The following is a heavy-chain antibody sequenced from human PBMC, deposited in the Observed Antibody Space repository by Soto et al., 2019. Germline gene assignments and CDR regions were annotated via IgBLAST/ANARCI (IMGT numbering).Heavy chain of an antibody. D-gene: IGHD3-22*01. CDR2: IYHSGST. J-gene: IGHJ4*02. V-gene: IGHV4-4*02. CDR1: GGSISSSNW. CDR3: ASTSESDSSGSFDY. Sequence: KASETLSLTCAVSGGSISSSNWWGWVRQPPGKGLEWIGEIYHSGSTNYNPSLKSRVTISVDKSKNQFSLKLSSVTAADTAVYYCASTSESDSSGSFDYWGQGTLVTVSS.